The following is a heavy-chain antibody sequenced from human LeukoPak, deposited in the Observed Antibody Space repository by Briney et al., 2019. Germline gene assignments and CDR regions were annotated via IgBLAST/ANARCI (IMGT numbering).Heavy chain of an antibody. J-gene: IGHJ4*01. CDR1: GFTFADFY. D-gene: IGHD3-10*01. CDR2: IDEHGEGK. Sequence: GGSLRLSCTASGFTFADFYMSWVRQAPGKGLEWVANIDEHGEGKHYVDSVKGRFTISRDNTKNSLYLDMTYLRAEDTATYFCARARPGVIDYWGQGTLVTVSS. CDR3: ARARPGVIDY. V-gene: IGHV3-7*01.